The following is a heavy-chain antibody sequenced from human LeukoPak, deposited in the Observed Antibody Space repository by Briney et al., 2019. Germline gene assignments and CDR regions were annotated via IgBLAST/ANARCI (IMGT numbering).Heavy chain of an antibody. CDR3: ARVRRRGWGMDV. J-gene: IGHJ6*04. D-gene: IGHD6-19*01. CDR2: ISISSSYT. Sequence: GGSLRLSCAASGFTFSDYYMNWIRQAPGKGLEWVSYISISSSYTNYADSVKGRFTISRDNAKNSLYLQMNSLRAEDTAVYYCARVRRRGWGMDVWGKGTTVTVSS. V-gene: IGHV3-11*06. CDR1: GFTFSDYY.